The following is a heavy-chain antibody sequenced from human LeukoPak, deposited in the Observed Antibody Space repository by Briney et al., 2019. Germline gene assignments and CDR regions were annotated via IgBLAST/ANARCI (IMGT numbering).Heavy chain of an antibody. V-gene: IGHV3-53*04. CDR1: GFTASRNY. CDR2: IYSGGTT. CDR3: ARDNKRVGITAAGTFGMDV. Sequence: GGSLRLSCAASGFTASRNYMSWVRQAPGKGLEWVSVIYSGGTTYYADSVKGRFTISRHNSKNTLYLQMNSLRAEDTAVYYCARDNKRVGITAAGTFGMDVWGQGTTVTVSS. J-gene: IGHJ6*02. D-gene: IGHD6-13*01.